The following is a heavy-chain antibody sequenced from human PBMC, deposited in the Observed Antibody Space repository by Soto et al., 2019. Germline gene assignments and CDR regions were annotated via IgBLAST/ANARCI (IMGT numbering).Heavy chain of an antibody. CDR1: GGTFSSYA. CDR2: IIPIFGTA. Sequence: SVKVSCKXSGGTFSSYAISWVRQAPGQGLEWMGGIIPIFGTANYAQKFQGRVTITADKSTSTAYMELSSLRSEGTAVYYCARVGSYSFDYWGQGTLVTVSS. V-gene: IGHV1-69*06. D-gene: IGHD1-26*01. J-gene: IGHJ4*02. CDR3: ARVGSYSFDY.